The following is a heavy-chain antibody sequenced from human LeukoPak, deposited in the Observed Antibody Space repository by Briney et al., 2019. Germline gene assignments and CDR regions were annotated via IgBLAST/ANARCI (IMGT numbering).Heavy chain of an antibody. J-gene: IGHJ3*02. V-gene: IGHV3-11*04. CDR3: ARDRYWGMADAFDI. Sequence: TGGSLRLSCAASGFTFSDNYMTWVRQAPGKGLEWLSYISGNGGVIQYADSVKGRFTISRDNSKNTLCLQMNSLRAEDTAVYYCARDRYWGMADAFDIWGQGTMVTVSS. D-gene: IGHD2-8*02. CDR2: ISGNGGVI. CDR1: GFTFSDNY.